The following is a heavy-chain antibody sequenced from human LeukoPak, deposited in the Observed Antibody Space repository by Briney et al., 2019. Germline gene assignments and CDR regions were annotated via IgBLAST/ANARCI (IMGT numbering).Heavy chain of an antibody. D-gene: IGHD3-10*01. CDR1: GYSISSGYY. V-gene: IGHV4-38-2*02. J-gene: IGHJ2*01. CDR2: IYHSGST. CDR3: ARVYDVLLGWYFDL. Sequence: SETLSLTCTVSGYSISSGYYWGWIRQPPGKGLEWIGSIYHSGSTYYNPSLKSRVTISVDTSKNQFSLKLSSVTAADTAVYYCARVYDVLLGWYFDLWGRGTLVTVSS.